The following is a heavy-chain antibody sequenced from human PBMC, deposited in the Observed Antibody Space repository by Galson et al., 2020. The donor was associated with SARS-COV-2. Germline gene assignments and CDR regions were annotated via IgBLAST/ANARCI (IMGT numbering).Heavy chain of an antibody. CDR3: AKSGGQCTGGSCFSGAWLDP. D-gene: IGHD2-15*01. Sequence: ASVKVSCETSGYSFTRYYIHWVRQAPGHGLEWMGWIDPYSGRTNYAQKFQGRVTMTWDSSIRTAYLDLSSLTSADTAVFFCAKSGGQCTGGSCFSGAWLDPWGQGTLVTVSS. V-gene: IGHV1-2*02. CDR2: IDPYSGRT. CDR1: GYSFTRYY. J-gene: IGHJ5*02.